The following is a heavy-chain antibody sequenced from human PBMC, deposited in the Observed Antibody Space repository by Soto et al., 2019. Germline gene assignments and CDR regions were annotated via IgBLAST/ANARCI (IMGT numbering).Heavy chain of an antibody. Sequence: PGGSLRLSCAASGFTFSSYDMHWVRQATGKGLEWVSAIGTAGDTYYPGSVKGRFTISRENAKNSLYLQMNSLRAEDTAVYYCARVGRSSGSLGYWGQGTLVTVSS. CDR2: IGTAGDT. J-gene: IGHJ4*02. D-gene: IGHD6-19*01. CDR3: ARVGRSSGSLGY. CDR1: GFTFSSYD. V-gene: IGHV3-13*04.